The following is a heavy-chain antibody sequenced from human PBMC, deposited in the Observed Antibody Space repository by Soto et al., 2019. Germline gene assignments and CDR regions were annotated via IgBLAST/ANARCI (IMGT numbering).Heavy chain of an antibody. CDR2: LDQSGCT. D-gene: IGHD6-19*01. Sequence: PXESLSIPCSVVGDSLRGQSWDWIRQSPGRGLEWIGELDQSGCTNYNPSLKSRAIISYDTSKNQFSLTLTSVTAADTAVYYCARQDSYGWSGESLDVWGQGTTVTVSS. V-gene: IGHV4-34*01. CDR1: GDSLRGQS. CDR3: ARQDSYGWSGESLDV. J-gene: IGHJ6*02.